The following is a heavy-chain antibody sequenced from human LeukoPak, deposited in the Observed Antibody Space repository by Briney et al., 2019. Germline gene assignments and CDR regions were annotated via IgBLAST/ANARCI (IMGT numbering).Heavy chain of an antibody. CDR1: GFTFGDYA. D-gene: IGHD3-22*01. CDR2: IRRKAHGGTT. J-gene: IGHJ4*02. V-gene: IGHV3-49*04. CDR3: TRVTYYYDNSGYFHFDS. Sequence: GGSLRLSCTPSGFTFGDYAMSWVRQAPGKGLEWVSFIRRKAHGGTTEYAASVKGGFSSARDDSKSIAYLQMNSLKTEDTAVYFCTRVTYYYDNSGYFHFDSWGQGSLVTVSS.